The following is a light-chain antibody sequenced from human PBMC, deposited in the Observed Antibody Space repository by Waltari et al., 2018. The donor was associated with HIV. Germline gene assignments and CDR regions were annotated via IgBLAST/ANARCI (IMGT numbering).Light chain of an antibody. CDR2: KDR. J-gene: IGLJ3*02. V-gene: IGLV3-1*01. CDR1: NLADKY. Sequence: SYELTQPPPVSVSPGQTASIPCSGDNLADKYVCWYQQKPGQSPGLVLYKDRERPSGIPQRFSGSNSGNTATLTISGTQATDEADYFCQAWDGSNGVFGGGTKLTVL. CDR3: QAWDGSNGV.